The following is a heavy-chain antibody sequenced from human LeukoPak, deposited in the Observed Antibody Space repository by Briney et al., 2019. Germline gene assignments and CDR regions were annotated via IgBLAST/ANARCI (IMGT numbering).Heavy chain of an antibody. V-gene: IGHV4-30-4*08. J-gene: IGHJ3*02. CDR2: IYNSGSP. D-gene: IGHD3-16*02. Sequence: SETLSLTCTVSGGSMSSGDYYYTWIRQPPGKGLEWIGFIYNSGSPYYIPFLKSRSTISIDTSKNQFSLKLMSVTAADTAVYYCPSSQPRYENPGSDIWGPGKRFTVFS. CDR3: PSSQPRYENPGSDI. CDR1: GGSMSSGDYY.